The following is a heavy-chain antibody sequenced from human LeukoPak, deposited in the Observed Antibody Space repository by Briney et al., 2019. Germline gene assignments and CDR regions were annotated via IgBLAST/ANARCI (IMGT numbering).Heavy chain of an antibody. V-gene: IGHV3-30-3*01. CDR2: ISYDGSNK. CDR3: ARDFGGSS. D-gene: IGHD3-16*01. J-gene: IGHJ5*02. CDR1: GFTFSSYA. Sequence: PGGSLRLSCAASGFTFSSYAMHWVRQAPGKGLEWVAVISYDGSNKYYADSVKGRFTISRDNSKNTLYLQMNSLRAEDTAVYYCARDFGGSSWGQGTLVTVSS.